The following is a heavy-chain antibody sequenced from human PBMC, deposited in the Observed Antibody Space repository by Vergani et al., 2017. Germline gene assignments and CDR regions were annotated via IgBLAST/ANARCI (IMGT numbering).Heavy chain of an antibody. Sequence: DVQLLQSGGDLVQPGGSLKLSCVASGFTFSTHAMSWVRQTPGKGLEWVGDISWNGVNVYHAESVKGRFSISRDNSKDALYLQMNSLRAEDTAVYYCAKEKSFSGPCDYWGQGILVTVSS. V-gene: IGHV3-23*01. CDR3: AKEKSFSGPCDY. J-gene: IGHJ4*02. CDR2: ISWNGVNV. D-gene: IGHD3-3*02. CDR1: GFTFSTHA.